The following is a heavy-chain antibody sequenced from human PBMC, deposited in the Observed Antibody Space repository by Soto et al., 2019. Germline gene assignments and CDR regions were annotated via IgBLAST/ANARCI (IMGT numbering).Heavy chain of an antibody. Sequence: QLQLQESGSGLVKPSQTLSLTCAVSGGSISSGGYSWSWVRQPPGKGLEWIGYIYHSGSTYYNPSLKGRVTIAVDRSKYLFSLKLSSVTAAYTAVYYCARVPSPWCQGTLVTVSS. CDR3: ARVPSP. V-gene: IGHV4-30-2*01. CDR2: IYHSGST. J-gene: IGHJ5*02. CDR1: GGSISSGGYS.